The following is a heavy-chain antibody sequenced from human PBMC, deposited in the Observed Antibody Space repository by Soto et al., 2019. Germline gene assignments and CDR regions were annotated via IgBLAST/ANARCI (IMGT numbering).Heavy chain of an antibody. CDR1: GGTFSNYA. CDR2: IIPLSGTP. V-gene: IGHV1-69*06. Sequence: SVKNRCKASGGTFSNYALTWVRQAPGQGLEWMGGIIPLSGTPNYAQKFQGRVTITADRSTPTVYMELSSLRSEDTAVYYCTRRIQLWSWGQGTLVTVSS. J-gene: IGHJ5*02. D-gene: IGHD5-18*01. CDR3: TRRIQLWS.